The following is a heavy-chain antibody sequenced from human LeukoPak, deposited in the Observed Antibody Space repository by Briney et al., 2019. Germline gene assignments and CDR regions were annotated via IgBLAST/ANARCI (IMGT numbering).Heavy chain of an antibody. V-gene: IGHV3-7*01. CDR3: ARGKREDYGDYYFDY. CDR2: IKQDGSEK. J-gene: IGHJ4*02. CDR1: GFTFSSYW. Sequence: GGSLRLSCAASGFTFSSYWMSWVRQAPGKGLEWVANIKQDGSEKYYVDPVEGRFTISRDNAKNSLYLQMNSLRAEDTAVYYCARGKREDYGDYYFDYWGQGTLVTVSS. D-gene: IGHD4-17*01.